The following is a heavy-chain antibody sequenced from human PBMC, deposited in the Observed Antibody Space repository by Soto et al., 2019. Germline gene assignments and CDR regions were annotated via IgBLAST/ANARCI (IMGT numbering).Heavy chain of an antibody. J-gene: IGHJ6*03. CDR3: ARDQEPSTLYYDYYYMDV. V-gene: IGHV1-46*03. CDR2: INPSGGST. Sequence: ASVKVSCKASGYTFTSYYIHWVRQAPGQGLEWMGIINPSGGSTSYAQKFQGRVTMTRDTSTSTVYMEVSGLRSEDTAVYYCARDQEPSTLYYDYYYMDVWGKGPTVTVSS. CDR1: GYTFTSYY.